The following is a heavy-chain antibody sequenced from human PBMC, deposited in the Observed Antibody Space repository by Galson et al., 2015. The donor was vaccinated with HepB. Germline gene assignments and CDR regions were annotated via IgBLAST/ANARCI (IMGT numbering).Heavy chain of an antibody. V-gene: IGHV1-18*04. Sequence: SVKVSCKASGYTFTSYGISWVRQAPGQGLEWMGWISAYNGNTNYAQKLQGRVTMTTDTSTSTAYMELRSLRSDDTAVYYCARDHRGWPEWGYFDYWGQGTLVTVSS. CDR2: ISAYNGNT. D-gene: IGHD2-15*01. CDR3: ARDHRGWPEWGYFDY. CDR1: GYTFTSYG. J-gene: IGHJ4*02.